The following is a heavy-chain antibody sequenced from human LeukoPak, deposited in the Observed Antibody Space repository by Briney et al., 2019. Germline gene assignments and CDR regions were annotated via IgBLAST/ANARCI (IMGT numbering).Heavy chain of an antibody. Sequence: SETLSLTCTVSGGSISSFYWSWIRQPPGKGLEWIGYIYHSGSTNYNPSLKSRVTISVDTSKNQFSLKLSSVTAADTAVYYCARTEASWFDPWGQGTLVTVSS. CDR1: GGSISSFY. V-gene: IGHV4-59*01. CDR2: IYHSGST. CDR3: ARTEASWFDP. J-gene: IGHJ5*02.